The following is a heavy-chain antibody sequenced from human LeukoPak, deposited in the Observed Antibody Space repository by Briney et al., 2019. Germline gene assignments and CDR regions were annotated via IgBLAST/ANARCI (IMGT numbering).Heavy chain of an antibody. CDR3: ASSNSPDYYDSSGYAISAVDY. Sequence: SETLSLTCTVSGGSISSYYWSWIRQPPGKGLEWIGYIYYSGSTNYNPSLKSRVTISVDTSKNQFSLKLSSVTAADTAVYYCASSNSPDYYDSSGYAISAVDYWGQGTLVTVSS. J-gene: IGHJ4*02. CDR1: GGSISSYY. V-gene: IGHV4-59*01. CDR2: IYYSGST. D-gene: IGHD3-22*01.